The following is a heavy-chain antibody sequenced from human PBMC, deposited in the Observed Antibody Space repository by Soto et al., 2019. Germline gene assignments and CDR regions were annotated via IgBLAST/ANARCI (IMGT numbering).Heavy chain of an antibody. Sequence: ASVKVSCKASGYTFTSYDINWVRQATGQGLEWMGWMNPNSGNTGYAQKFQGRVTMTRNTSISTAYMELSSLRSEDTAVYYCARRGAVTSGHYYYYYMDVWGKGTTVTVSS. J-gene: IGHJ6*03. V-gene: IGHV1-8*02. D-gene: IGHD4-17*01. CDR1: GYTFTSYD. CDR3: ARRGAVTSGHYYYYYMDV. CDR2: MNPNSGNT.